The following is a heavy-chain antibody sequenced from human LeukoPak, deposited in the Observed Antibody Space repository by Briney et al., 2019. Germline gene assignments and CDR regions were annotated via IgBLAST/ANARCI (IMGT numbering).Heavy chain of an antibody. V-gene: IGHV4-59*01. Sequence: SETLSLTCTASGGSISAYYWSWLRQPPGKGLEWIGYIHYSGTTNYYPSLKSRVTIALDTSKNQFSLKLNSVTAADTAVYYCARFGTSSSRFFDQWGQGTLVTVSS. D-gene: IGHD6-6*01. CDR2: IHYSGTT. CDR1: GGSISAYY. CDR3: ARFGTSSSRFFDQ. J-gene: IGHJ4*02.